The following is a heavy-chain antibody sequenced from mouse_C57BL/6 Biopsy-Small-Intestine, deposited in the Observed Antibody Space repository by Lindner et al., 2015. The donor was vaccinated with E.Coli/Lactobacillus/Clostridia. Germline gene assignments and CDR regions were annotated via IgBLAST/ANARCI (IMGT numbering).Heavy chain of an antibody. CDR2: ISTYSNDI. CDR3: VRDRGIVGADWWWFDP. Sequence: SVKVSCKASGYTFTNYGIAWVRQTPGQGLEWMGWISTYSNDIVYAPKLQDRVTLTTDPSTSTAHMELRRLRSDDTAIYYCVRDRGIVGADWWWFDPWGQGTQVTVSS. D-gene: IGHD1-1*02. CDR1: GYTFTNYG. V-gene: IGHV1-7*01. J-gene: IGHJ1*01.